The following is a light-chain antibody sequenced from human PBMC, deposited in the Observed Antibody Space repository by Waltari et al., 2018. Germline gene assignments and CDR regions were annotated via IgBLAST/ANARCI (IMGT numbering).Light chain of an antibody. CDR2: KAS. CDR3: QQYNSYPST. J-gene: IGKJ1*01. V-gene: IGKV1-5*03. Sequence: TCRGSQGIRGWFDWYQQKPRKAPKLLIYKASNLESGVPSRFSGSGSGTEFTLTISSLQPDDFATYYCQQYNSYPSTFGQGTKVEIK. CDR1: QGIRGW.